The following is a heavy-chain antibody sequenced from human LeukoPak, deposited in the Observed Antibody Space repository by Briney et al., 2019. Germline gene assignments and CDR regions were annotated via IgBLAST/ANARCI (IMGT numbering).Heavy chain of an antibody. J-gene: IGHJ4*02. V-gene: IGHV3-7*01. CDR1: GFTFGSFW. CDR3: ARSPAIGTVDF. D-gene: IGHD1-1*01. CDR2: IDQGGSAT. Sequence: PGGSLRLSCVASGFTFGSFWMSWVRLTPGKGLEWVANIDQGGSATYYVGSVEGRFTISRDNAKNSLYLQMNSLRDKDTAVYYCARSPAIGTVDFWGQGALVTVAS.